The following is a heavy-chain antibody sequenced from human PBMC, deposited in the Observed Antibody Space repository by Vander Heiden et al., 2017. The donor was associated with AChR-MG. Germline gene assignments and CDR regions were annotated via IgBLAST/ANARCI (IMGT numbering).Heavy chain of an antibody. CDR1: GFTFSSYG. CDR2: ISYDGSNK. Sequence: QVQLVESGGGVVQPGGSLRLPCAASGFTFSSYGMHWVRQAPGKGLGWGAVISYDGSNKYYADSVKGRFTISRDNSKNTLYLQMNSLRAEDTAVYYCAKQHYYDSSGYYYGFDYWGQGTLVTVSS. CDR3: AKQHYYDSSGYYYGFDY. D-gene: IGHD3-22*01. J-gene: IGHJ4*02. V-gene: IGHV3-30*18.